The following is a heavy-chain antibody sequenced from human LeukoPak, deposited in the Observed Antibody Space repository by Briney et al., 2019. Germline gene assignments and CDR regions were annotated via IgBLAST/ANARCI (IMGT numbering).Heavy chain of an antibody. CDR3: ARDLDATGSGTDY. V-gene: IGHV3-66*01. Sequence: GGSLRLSCAASGFTVSSNYMSWVRQAPGQGLEWVSVIYSGGSTYYADSVKGRFTISRDNSKNTLYLQMNSLRAEDTAVYYCARDLDATGSGTDYWGQGTLVTVSS. D-gene: IGHD3-10*01. CDR2: IYSGGST. J-gene: IGHJ4*02. CDR1: GFTVSSNY.